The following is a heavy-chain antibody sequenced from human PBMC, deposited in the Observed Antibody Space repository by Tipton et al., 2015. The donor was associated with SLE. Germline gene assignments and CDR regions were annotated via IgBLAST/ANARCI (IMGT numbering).Heavy chain of an antibody. Sequence: TLSLTCTVSGGSIRISNNYWGWISQPPGKGLEWIGQIYYCGTTHYNPSLKSRVTISIDTSINQFSLKMRSVTAADTAVYYCARKTFGDNFFDIWGRGALVTVSS. J-gene: IGHJ2*01. V-gene: IGHV4-39*01. CDR3: ARKTFGDNFFDI. CDR1: GGSIRISNNY. CDR2: IYYCGTT. D-gene: IGHD4-23*01.